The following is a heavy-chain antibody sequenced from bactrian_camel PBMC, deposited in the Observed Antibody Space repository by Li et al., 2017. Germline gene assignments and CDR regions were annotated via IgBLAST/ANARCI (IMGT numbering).Heavy chain of an antibody. CDR1: GYRFSSYC. J-gene: IGHJ4*01. CDR3: RTRPGEYGSTWCYNY. CDR2: IGPDDER. V-gene: IGHV3S63*01. D-gene: IGHD6*01. Sequence: HVQLVESGGGSVQAGGSLRLSCAASGYRFSSYCVGWFRQVPGKEREEVATIGPDDERIYSDSVKGRFTISGDKAKDTVYLQMNDLKPEDTALYSCRTRPGEYGSTWCYNYSGKGTQVTVS.